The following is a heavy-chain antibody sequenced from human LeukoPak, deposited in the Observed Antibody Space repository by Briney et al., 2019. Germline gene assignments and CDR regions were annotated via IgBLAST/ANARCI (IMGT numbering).Heavy chain of an antibody. V-gene: IGHV4-34*01. CDR1: GGSFSGYY. D-gene: IGHD2/OR15-2a*01. Sequence: PSETLSLTCAVCGGSFSGYYWSWIRQPPGKGLEWIGEINHSGSTNYNPSLKSRVTISVDTSKNQFSLKLSSVTAADTAVYYCARTPNIHWFDPWGQGTLVTVSS. CDR3: ARTPNIHWFDP. CDR2: INHSGST. J-gene: IGHJ5*02.